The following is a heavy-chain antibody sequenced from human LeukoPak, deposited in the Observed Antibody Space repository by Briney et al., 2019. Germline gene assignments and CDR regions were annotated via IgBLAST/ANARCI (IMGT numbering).Heavy chain of an antibody. Sequence: SETLSLTCNVSGGSISGYHWSWIRQPPGKGLEWLGYIYYSGSSNYNPSLKSRVTMSADTSKNQFSLKLSSVTAADTAVYYCARGPRQGAFDIWGQGTMVTVSS. V-gene: IGHV4-59*01. CDR1: GGSISGYH. CDR2: IYYSGSS. J-gene: IGHJ3*02. CDR3: ARGPRQGAFDI.